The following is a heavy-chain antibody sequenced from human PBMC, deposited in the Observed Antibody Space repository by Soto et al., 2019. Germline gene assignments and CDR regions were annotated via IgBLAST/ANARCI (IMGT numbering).Heavy chain of an antibody. D-gene: IGHD3-10*01. V-gene: IGHV3-23*01. CDR3: AKGTDVLLWFGELYTFSNFDY. CDR2: ISGSGGST. J-gene: IGHJ4*02. CDR1: GFTFSSYA. Sequence: GGSLRLSCAASGFTFSSYAMSWVRQAPGKGLEWVSAISGSGGSTYYADSVKGRFTISRDNSKNTLYLQMNSLRAEDTAVYYCAKGTDVLLWFGELYTFSNFDYWGQGTLVTVSS.